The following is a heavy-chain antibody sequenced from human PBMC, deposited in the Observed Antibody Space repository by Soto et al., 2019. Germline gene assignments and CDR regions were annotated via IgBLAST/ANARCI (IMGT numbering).Heavy chain of an antibody. J-gene: IGHJ4*02. CDR1: GFTFSSYA. Sequence: GGSLRLSCAASGFTFSSYAMSWVRQAPGKGLEWVSAISGSGGSTYYADSVKGRFTISRDNSKNTLYLQMNSLRAEDTAVYYCAKDGAVEVVVIPALYFDYWGQGTLVTVSS. CDR2: ISGSGGST. D-gene: IGHD3-22*01. CDR3: AKDGAVEVVVIPALYFDY. V-gene: IGHV3-23*01.